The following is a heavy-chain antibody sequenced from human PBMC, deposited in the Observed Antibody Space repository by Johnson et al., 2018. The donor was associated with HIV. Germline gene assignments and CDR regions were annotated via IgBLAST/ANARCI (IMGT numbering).Heavy chain of an antibody. CDR3: ARYPIRDDAFDV. Sequence: QVQLVESGGGVVQPGRSLRLSCAASGFTFSDYYMSWIRQAPGKGLEWVSYISSSGSTIYYADSVKGRFTISRDNAKNSLYLQMNSLRAEDTAVYYCARYPIRDDAFDVWGQGTMVTVSS. J-gene: IGHJ3*01. CDR2: ISSSGSTI. V-gene: IGHV3-11*04. CDR1: GFTFSDYY. D-gene: IGHD5-12*01.